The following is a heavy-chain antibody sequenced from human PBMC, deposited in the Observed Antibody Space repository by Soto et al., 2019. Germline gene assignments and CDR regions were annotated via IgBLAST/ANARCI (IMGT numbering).Heavy chain of an antibody. CDR1: GFTFSSYA. Sequence: GGSLRLSCAASGFTFSSYAMSWVRQAPGKGLEWVSAISGSGGSTYYADSVKGRFTISRDNSKNTLYLQMNSLRAEDTAVHYCAKTPRYYYDSSGYYFDYWGQGTLVTVSS. D-gene: IGHD3-22*01. CDR2: ISGSGGST. V-gene: IGHV3-23*01. J-gene: IGHJ4*02. CDR3: AKTPRYYYDSSGYYFDY.